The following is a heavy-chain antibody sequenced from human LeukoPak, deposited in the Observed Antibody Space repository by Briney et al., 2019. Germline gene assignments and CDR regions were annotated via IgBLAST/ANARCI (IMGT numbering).Heavy chain of an antibody. J-gene: IGHJ4*02. CDR1: GYTFTGYY. CDR3: ATDPPYYYDSSGCFGY. Sequence: ASVKVSCKASGYTFTGYYMHWVRQAPGQGLEWMGWINPNSGGTNYAQKFQGRVTMTRDTSISTAYMELSRLRSDDTAVYYCATDPPYYYDSSGCFGYWGRGTLVTVSA. V-gene: IGHV1-2*02. D-gene: IGHD3-22*01. CDR2: INPNSGGT.